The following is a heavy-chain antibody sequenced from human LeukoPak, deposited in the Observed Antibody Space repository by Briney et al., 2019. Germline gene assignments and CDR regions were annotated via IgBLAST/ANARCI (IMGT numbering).Heavy chain of an antibody. CDR3: AKLAPRIQYYSYYYMDV. CDR2: ISGSGGST. J-gene: IGHJ6*03. CDR1: GFTFRSFA. D-gene: IGHD3-10*01. Sequence: PGGSLRLSCAASGFTFRSFAMTWVRQAPGKGLEWVSGISGSGGSTYYADSVKGRFTISRDNSKNTLYLQMSSLRAEDTAVYYCAKLAPRIQYYSYYYMDVWGKGTTVTVSS. V-gene: IGHV3-23*01.